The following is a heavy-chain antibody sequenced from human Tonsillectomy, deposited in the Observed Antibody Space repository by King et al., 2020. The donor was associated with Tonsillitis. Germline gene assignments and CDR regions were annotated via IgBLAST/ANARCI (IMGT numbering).Heavy chain of an antibody. Sequence: VQLVESGGDLLQPGGSLRLSCAASGFTFRTYWMHWVRQVPGKGLVWFSRIDSDGTTTSYADSVKGRFTISRDNAKNALYLQLNSLRVEDTALYYCARSLGDDAFDIWGQGTLVTVSS. CDR2: IDSDGTTT. V-gene: IGHV3-74*01. CDR3: ARSLGDDAFDI. J-gene: IGHJ3*02. CDR1: GFTFRTYW.